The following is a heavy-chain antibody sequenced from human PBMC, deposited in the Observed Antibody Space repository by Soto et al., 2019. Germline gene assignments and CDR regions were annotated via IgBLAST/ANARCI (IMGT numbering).Heavy chain of an antibody. Sequence: EVQLVESGGGLVQPGGSLRLSCAASGLIFSDYHMDWVRQAPGKGLEWVGRIRRKANSYTTEYAASVKGRFTISRDDSKNSLYLQMNSLKSEDTAADYCAMLGGSSGGSSGMDVWGHGTTVTVSS. CDR3: AMLGGSSGGSSGMDV. D-gene: IGHD6-6*01. CDR2: IRRKANSYTT. V-gene: IGHV3-72*01. CDR1: GLIFSDYH. J-gene: IGHJ6*02.